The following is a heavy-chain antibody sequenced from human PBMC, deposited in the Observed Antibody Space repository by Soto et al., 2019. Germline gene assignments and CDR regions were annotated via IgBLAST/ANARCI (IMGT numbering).Heavy chain of an antibody. CDR3: ARGYYYGSGSYSSEEGWFDP. CDR1: GGSFSGYY. D-gene: IGHD3-10*01. Sequence: SETLSLTCAVYGGSFSGYYWSWIRQPPGKGLEWIGEINHSGSTNYNPSLKSRVTISVDTSKNQFSLKLSSVTAADTAVYYCARGYYYGSGSYSSEEGWFDPWGQGTLVTVSS. J-gene: IGHJ5*02. CDR2: INHSGST. V-gene: IGHV4-34*01.